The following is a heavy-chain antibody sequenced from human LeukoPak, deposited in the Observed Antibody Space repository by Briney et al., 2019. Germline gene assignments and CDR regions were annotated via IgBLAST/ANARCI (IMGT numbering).Heavy chain of an antibody. CDR3: ARDLVITIFGFPGAFDI. CDR1: GFTFSSYS. D-gene: IGHD3-3*01. Sequence: PGGSLRLSCAASGFTFSSYSMNWVRQAPGKGLEWVSYISSSSSTIYYADSVKGRFTISRDNAKNSLYLQMNSLRAEDTAVYYCARDLVITIFGFPGAFDIWGQGTMVTVSS. J-gene: IGHJ3*02. CDR2: ISSSSSTI. V-gene: IGHV3-48*01.